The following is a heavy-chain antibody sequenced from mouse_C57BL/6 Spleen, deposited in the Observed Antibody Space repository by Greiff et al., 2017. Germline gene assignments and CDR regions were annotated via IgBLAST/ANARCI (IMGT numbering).Heavy chain of an antibody. J-gene: IGHJ2*01. Sequence: EVQLKQSGPELVKPGASVTISCKASGYSFTGYYMNWVKQSPEKSLAWIGEINPSTGGTTYNQTFKPKATLTVATSSSTADMQLKSLTSEDAAVYYCARTLYHYGSSPRFDYWRQGTTLTVS. CDR3: ARTLYHYGSSPRFDY. V-gene: IGHV1-42*01. CDR1: GYSFTGYY. D-gene: IGHD1-1*01. CDR2: INPSTGGT.